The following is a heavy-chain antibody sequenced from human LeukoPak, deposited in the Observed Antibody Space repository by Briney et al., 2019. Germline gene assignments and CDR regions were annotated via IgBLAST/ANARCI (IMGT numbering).Heavy chain of an antibody. Sequence: GASLRLSCAASGFTFSSYWMHWVRQAPGKGLVWVSRIKSDGSSASYADSVKGRFTISRDNAKNTLYLQMNSLRAEDTAVYYCATDYKWEWGQGTLVTVS. V-gene: IGHV3-74*01. CDR2: IKSDGSSA. J-gene: IGHJ4*02. CDR3: ATDYKWE. D-gene: IGHD1-26*01. CDR1: GFTFSSYW.